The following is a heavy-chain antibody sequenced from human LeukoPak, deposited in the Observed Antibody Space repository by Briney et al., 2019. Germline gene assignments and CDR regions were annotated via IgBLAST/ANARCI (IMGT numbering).Heavy chain of an antibody. D-gene: IGHD3-9*01. CDR1: GGSFSGYY. CDR2: INHSGST. CDR3: ARDRYFDWLLEADAFDI. V-gene: IGHV4-34*01. Sequence: PSETLSLTCAVYGGSFSGYYWSWIRQPPGKGLEWIGEINHSGSTNYNPSLKGRVTISVDTSKNQFSLKLNCVTAADTAVYYCARDRYFDWLLEADAFDIWGQGTMVTVSS. J-gene: IGHJ3*02.